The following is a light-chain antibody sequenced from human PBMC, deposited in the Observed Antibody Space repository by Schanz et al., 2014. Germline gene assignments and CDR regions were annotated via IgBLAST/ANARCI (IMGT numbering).Light chain of an antibody. V-gene: IGLV2-23*01. Sequence: QSALTQPASVSGSPGQSITISCTGTSSDVGGYTLVTWYQQHPGKAPELMTYEDTKRPSGVSSRFSGSKSGNTASLTISGLQAEDEADYYCCSYAGSTTYWLFGGGTKLTVL. CDR1: SSDVGGYTL. J-gene: IGLJ3*02. CDR3: CSYAGSTTYWL. CDR2: EDT.